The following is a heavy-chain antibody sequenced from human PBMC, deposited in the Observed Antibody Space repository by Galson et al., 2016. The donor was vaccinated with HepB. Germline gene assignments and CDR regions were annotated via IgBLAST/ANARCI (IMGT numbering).Heavy chain of an antibody. CDR3: ARDEGREGGFGP. CDR2: IHYTGGT. J-gene: IGHJ5*02. CDR1: GGSISDYR. Sequence: LSLTCAVSGGSISDYRWSWIRQTPGKGLEWVGYIHYTGGTHYNPSLKSRVTISFDTSKNQVSLKLTSVTASDTAVYFCARDEGREGGFGPWGQGTLVTVAS. V-gene: IGHV4-59*01. D-gene: IGHD1-26*01.